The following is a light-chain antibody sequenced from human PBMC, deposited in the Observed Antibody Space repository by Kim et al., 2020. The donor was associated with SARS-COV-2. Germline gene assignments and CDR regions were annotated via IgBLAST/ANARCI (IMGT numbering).Light chain of an antibody. Sequence: SVSQGKRATLSGRGSKSVSGNLAWYQKKHGQAPSLLFYGASTRATGIQSRFSGSGSGKELNLTISSLQSEDFAVYSCKQYNNWPYTFGHGTKLEI. CDR3: KQYNNWPYT. V-gene: IGKV3-15*01. J-gene: IGKJ2*01. CDR2: GAS. CDR1: KSVSGN.